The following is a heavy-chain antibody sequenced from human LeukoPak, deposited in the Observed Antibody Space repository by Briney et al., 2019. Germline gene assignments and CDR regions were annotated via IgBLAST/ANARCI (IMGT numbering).Heavy chain of an antibody. CDR3: AKELGRSGYDSPLNYYYYGMDV. J-gene: IGHJ6*02. CDR2: ISGSGGST. CDR1: GFTFSSYA. V-gene: IGHV3-23*01. Sequence: RPGGSLRLSCAASGFTFSSYAMSWVRQAPGKGLEWVSAISGSGGSTYYADSVKGRFTISRDNSKNTLYLQMNSLRAEDTAVYYCAKELGRSGYDSPLNYYYYGMDVWGQGTTVTVSS. D-gene: IGHD5-12*01.